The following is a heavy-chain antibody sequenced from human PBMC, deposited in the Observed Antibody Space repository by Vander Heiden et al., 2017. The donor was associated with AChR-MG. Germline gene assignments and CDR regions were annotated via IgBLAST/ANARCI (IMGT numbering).Heavy chain of an antibody. J-gene: IGHJ4*02. CDR3: ARDKQLGRGFDY. CDR1: GFTFSSYA. CDR2: ISDDGSNK. Sequence: QVQLVESGGGVVQPGRSLRLSCAASGFTFSSYAMHWVRQAPGKGLEWVAVISDDGSNKYYADSVKGRFTISRDNSKNTLYLQMNSLRAEDTAVYYCARDKQLGRGFDYWGQGTLVTVSS. D-gene: IGHD6-6*01. V-gene: IGHV3-30-3*01.